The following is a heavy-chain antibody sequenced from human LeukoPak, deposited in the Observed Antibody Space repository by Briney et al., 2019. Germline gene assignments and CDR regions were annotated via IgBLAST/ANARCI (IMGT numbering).Heavy chain of an antibody. CDR1: GGSFSGYY. V-gene: IGHV4-34*01. J-gene: IGHJ3*02. CDR3: AREPAGIAAAGKALAFDI. Sequence: PSETLSLTCAVYGGSFSGYYWSWIRQPPGKGLEWIGEINHSGSTNYNPSLKSRVTMSVDTSKNQFSLKLSSVTAADTAVYYCAREPAGIAAAGKALAFDIWGQGTMVTVSS. D-gene: IGHD6-13*01. CDR2: INHSGST.